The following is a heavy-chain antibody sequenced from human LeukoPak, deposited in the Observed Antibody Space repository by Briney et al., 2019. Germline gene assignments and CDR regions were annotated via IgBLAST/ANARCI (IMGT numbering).Heavy chain of an antibody. CDR1: GFSFTTYW. J-gene: IGHJ6*04. CDR3: AELGITMIGGV. D-gene: IGHD3-10*02. V-gene: IGHV3-7*01. Sequence: GGSLRLSCAASGFSFTTYWMGWVRQAPGKGLEWVANIKQDGTEKYYVDSVKGRFTISRDNAKNSLYLQMNSLRAEDTAVYYCAELGITMIGGVWGKGTTVTISS. CDR2: IKQDGTEK.